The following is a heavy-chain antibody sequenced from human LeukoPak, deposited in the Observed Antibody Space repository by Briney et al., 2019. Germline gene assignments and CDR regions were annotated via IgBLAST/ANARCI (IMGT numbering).Heavy chain of an antibody. CDR2: IRNDGKEI. J-gene: IGHJ6*04. CDR1: GFSFTTFG. V-gene: IGHV3-30*02. Sequence: GGSLRLSCVASGFSFTTFGMHWVRQTPGKGLEWVSFIRNDGKEIFYEESVKDRFTISRDNAKNSLYLQVNSLRAEDTAVYYCAELGITMIGGVWGKGTTVTISS. D-gene: IGHD3-10*02. CDR3: AELGITMIGGV.